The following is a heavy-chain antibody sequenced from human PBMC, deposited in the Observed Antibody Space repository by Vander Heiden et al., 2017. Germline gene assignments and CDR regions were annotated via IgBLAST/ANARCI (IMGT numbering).Heavy chain of an antibody. CDR3: ATGCSRCVMVGYTGYLDY. V-gene: IGHV3-23*01. Sequence: EVQLFESGGGLVQPGGSLRLSCAVSGFTFTSFAMSWVHQGQGRGVEGGSGVCGCGGNTYDAHAVNGCLSIARDSTKITVYLPKHSLRANHPGLYYGATGCSRCVMVGYTGYLDYW. D-gene: IGHD3-16*02. CDR1: GFTFTSFA. CDR2: VCGCGGNT. J-gene: IGHJ4*01.